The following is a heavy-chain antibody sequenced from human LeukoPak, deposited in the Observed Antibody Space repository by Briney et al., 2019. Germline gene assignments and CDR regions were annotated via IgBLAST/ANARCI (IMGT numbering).Heavy chain of an antibody. CDR2: IYYSGST. CDR3: AMDPIAAAGDV. Sequence: SETLSLTCTVSGYSISSGYYWGWIRQPPGKGLEWIGSIYYSGSTYYNPSLKSRVTISVDTSKNQFSLKLSSVTAADTAVYYCAMDPIAAAGDVWGQGTTVTVSS. CDR1: GYSISSGYY. J-gene: IGHJ6*02. D-gene: IGHD6-13*01. V-gene: IGHV4-38-2*02.